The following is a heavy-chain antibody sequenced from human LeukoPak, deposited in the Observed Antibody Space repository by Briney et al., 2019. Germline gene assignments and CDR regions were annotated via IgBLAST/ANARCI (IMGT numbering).Heavy chain of an antibody. J-gene: IGHJ3*02. CDR2: IYYSGST. Sequence: SETLSLTCTVSGGSISSSSYYWGWIRQPPGKGLEWIGSIYYSGSTYYNPSLKSRVTISVDTSKNQFSLKLSSVTAADTAVYYCARGTELQGAFDIWGQGTMVTDSS. D-gene: IGHD1-26*01. V-gene: IGHV4-39*07. CDR1: GGSISSSSYY. CDR3: ARGTELQGAFDI.